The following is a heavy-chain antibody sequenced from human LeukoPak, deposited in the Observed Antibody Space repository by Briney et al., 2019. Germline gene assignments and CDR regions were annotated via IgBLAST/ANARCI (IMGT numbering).Heavy chain of an antibody. V-gene: IGHV4-34*01. CDR2: INHSGST. CDR3: AREGGSYFNWFDP. D-gene: IGHD1-26*01. CDR1: GGSFSGYY. J-gene: IGHJ5*02. Sequence: KPSETLSLTCAVDGGSFSGYYWSWIRQPPGKGLEWIGEINHSGSTNYNPSLKSRVTISVDTSKNQFSLKLSSVAAADTAVYYCAREGGSYFNWFDPWGQGTLVTVSS.